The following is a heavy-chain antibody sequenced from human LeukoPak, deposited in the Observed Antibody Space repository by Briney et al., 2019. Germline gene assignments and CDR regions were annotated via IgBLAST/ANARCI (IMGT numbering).Heavy chain of an antibody. CDR2: ITGTSGRT. V-gene: IGHV3-23*01. Sequence: WGSLRLSCEVSGLIFSNFAMAWVRQAPGKGLEWLSLITGTSGRTYYAASVKGRFTISRDNSKNTVYLQMNSLRAEDTAVYYCAKDYAGGWPKRGMDVWGKGATVTVSS. D-gene: IGHD3-16*01. J-gene: IGHJ6*03. CDR1: GLIFSNFA. CDR3: AKDYAGGWPKRGMDV.